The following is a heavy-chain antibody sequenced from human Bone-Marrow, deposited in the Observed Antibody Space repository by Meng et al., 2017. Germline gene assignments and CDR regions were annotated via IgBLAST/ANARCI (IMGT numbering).Heavy chain of an antibody. CDR2: INHSGST. D-gene: IGHD3-10*01. J-gene: IGHJ4*02. CDR1: GGSFSGYY. V-gene: IGHV4-34*01. Sequence: QVQRQQWGAGLLKPSGTLSLTCAVYGGSFSGYYWSWIRQPPGKGLEWIGEINHSGSTNYNPSLKSRVTISVDTSKNQFSLKLSSVTAADTAVYYCAGISYYYGSGSYYKSYYFDYWGQGTLVTVSS. CDR3: AGISYYYGSGSYYKSYYFDY.